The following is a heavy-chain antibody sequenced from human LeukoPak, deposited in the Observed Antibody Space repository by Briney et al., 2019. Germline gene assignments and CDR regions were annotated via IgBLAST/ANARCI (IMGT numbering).Heavy chain of an antibody. CDR1: GYTFTDYY. D-gene: IGHD3-22*01. V-gene: IGHV1-2*02. CDR2: INPDNGGP. CDR3: VRESRGILNYFDF. J-gene: IGHJ4*02. Sequence: ASVKVSCKTSGYTFTDYYMHWVRQAPGQGLEWMGWINPDNGGPNYAQKFQGRVTMTRDTSITTAYMELSWLRSDDTAVYYCVRESRGILNYFDFWGQGTLVTVSS.